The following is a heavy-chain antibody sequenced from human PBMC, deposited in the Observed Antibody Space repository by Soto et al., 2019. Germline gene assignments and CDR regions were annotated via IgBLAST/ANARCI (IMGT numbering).Heavy chain of an antibody. Sequence: PSETLSFTCTVSGGSISSSSYYWGWIRQPPGKGLEWIGSIYYSGSTYYNPSLKSRVTISVDTSKNQFSLKLSSVTAADTAVYYCARQHYYDSSGYYPLGFDYWGQGTLVT. CDR3: ARQHYYDSSGYYPLGFDY. V-gene: IGHV4-39*01. J-gene: IGHJ4*02. CDR1: GGSISSSSYY. CDR2: IYYSGST. D-gene: IGHD3-22*01.